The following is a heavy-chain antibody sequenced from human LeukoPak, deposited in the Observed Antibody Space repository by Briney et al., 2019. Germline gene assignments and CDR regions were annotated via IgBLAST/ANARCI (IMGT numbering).Heavy chain of an antibody. J-gene: IGHJ4*02. CDR1: GFTFSSYE. D-gene: IGHD2-2*01. CDR2: ISSSGSTI. V-gene: IGHV3-48*03. CDR3: ASVGSTSYQFDY. Sequence: GGSLRLSCAASGFTFSSYEMNWVRQAPGKGLEWVSYISSSGSTIYYADSVKGRFTISRDNAKNSLYLQMNSLRAEDTAVYYCASVGSTSYQFDYWGQGTQVTVSS.